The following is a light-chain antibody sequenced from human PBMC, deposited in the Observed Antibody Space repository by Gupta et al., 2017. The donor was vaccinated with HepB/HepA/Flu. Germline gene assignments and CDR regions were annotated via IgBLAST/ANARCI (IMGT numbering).Light chain of an antibody. Sequence: QSALTQPCSVSGSPGQSVTISCTGTSSDVGGYNYVSWYQQHPGKAPKLMIYDVNKRPSGVPDRFSGSKSGNTASLTISGLQAEDEAGYYCSSYAGSYTVLFGGGTKLTVL. V-gene: IGLV2-11*01. CDR2: DVN. CDR3: SSYAGSYTVL. J-gene: IGLJ2*01. CDR1: SSDVGGYNY.